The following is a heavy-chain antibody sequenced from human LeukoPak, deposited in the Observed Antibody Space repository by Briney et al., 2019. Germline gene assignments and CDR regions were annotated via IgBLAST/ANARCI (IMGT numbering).Heavy chain of an antibody. CDR1: VYTFIDNY. V-gene: IGHV1-2*02. J-gene: IGHJ3*02. Sequence: ASLTVSSKASVYTFIDNYIHWVRQAPGQGLEWMGWINPHSGGTNYGENFQGRVTLTRDTSISTAYIDMSSLISDDTAVYYCAREFMRVTAFDIWGQGTMVTVSS. CDR2: INPHSGGT. D-gene: IGHD2-21*02. CDR3: AREFMRVTAFDI.